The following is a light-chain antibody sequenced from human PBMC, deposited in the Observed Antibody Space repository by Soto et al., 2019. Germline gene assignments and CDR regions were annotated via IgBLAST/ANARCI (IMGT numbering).Light chain of an antibody. V-gene: IGKV3-11*02. Sequence: EILMTHSPATLSVSPGEGATLSCRASQSVSSNFAWYQQKPVQAPRLLIYDASTRATGILARFSGSGAGRDFTLTISNLEHEDFAVYYCQPRSTWPPWTFGEGTKVDI. CDR3: QPRSTWPPWT. J-gene: IGKJ1*01. CDR1: QSVSSN. CDR2: DAS.